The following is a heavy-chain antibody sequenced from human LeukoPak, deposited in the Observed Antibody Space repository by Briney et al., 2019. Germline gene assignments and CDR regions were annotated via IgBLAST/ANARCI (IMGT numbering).Heavy chain of an antibody. D-gene: IGHD6-19*01. Sequence: PSETLSLTCTVSGGSISSYYWSWIRQPPGKGLEWIGYIYYSGSTNYNPSLKSRVTISVDTSKNQFSQKLSSVTAADTAVYYCAREARSGWSDYYYYMDVWGKGTTVTVSS. CDR1: GGSISSYY. CDR3: AREARSGWSDYYYYMDV. V-gene: IGHV4-59*01. J-gene: IGHJ6*03. CDR2: IYYSGST.